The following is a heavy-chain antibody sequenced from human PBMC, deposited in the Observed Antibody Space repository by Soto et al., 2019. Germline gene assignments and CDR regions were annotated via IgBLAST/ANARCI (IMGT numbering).Heavy chain of an antibody. CDR3: ARGYCSGGTCYSKRDFYYALDV. D-gene: IGHD2-15*01. CDR1: GYTFTNYW. Sequence: GESLKISCKGSGYTFTNYWIGGVRQMPGKGLEWMGIIYAGDSDTRYSPSFQGQVTFSVDMSINAAYLQWSSLRASDTAIYYCARGYCSGGTCYSKRDFYYALDVWGQGTTVTVSS. V-gene: IGHV5-51*01. J-gene: IGHJ6*02. CDR2: IYAGDSDT.